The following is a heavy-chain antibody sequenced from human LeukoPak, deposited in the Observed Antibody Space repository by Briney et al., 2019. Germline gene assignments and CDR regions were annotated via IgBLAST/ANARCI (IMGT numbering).Heavy chain of an antibody. D-gene: IGHD5-18*01. J-gene: IGHJ4*02. CDR1: GASLSAYD. Sequence: SETLSLTCGVSGASLSAYDWSWIRQPPGKGLEWIGEINHSGSTTYTPSLSSRLTISINTSKNQFSLRLTSVTAEDTAVYYCAREGDSPMTPFDYWGQGSLVAVSS. CDR3: AREGDSPMTPFDY. CDR2: INHSGST. V-gene: IGHV4-34*01.